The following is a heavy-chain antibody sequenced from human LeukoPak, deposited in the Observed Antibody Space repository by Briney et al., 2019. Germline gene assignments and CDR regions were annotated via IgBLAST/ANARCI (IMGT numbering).Heavy chain of an antibody. CDR1: GFTFSSYW. J-gene: IGHJ4*02. Sequence: GGSLRLSCAASGFTFSSYWMSWVRQSPGKGLEWVANINQDGSEKHYVDSVKGRFTISRDNAKNSLYLQMNSLRAEDTAVYYCARDLRKGAYSSSWYDPAYWGQGTLVTVSS. D-gene: IGHD6-13*01. CDR2: INQDGSEK. V-gene: IGHV3-7*01. CDR3: ARDLRKGAYSSSWYDPAY.